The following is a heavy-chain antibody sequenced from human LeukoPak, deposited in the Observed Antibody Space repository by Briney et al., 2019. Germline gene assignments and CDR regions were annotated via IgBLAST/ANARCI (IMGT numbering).Heavy chain of an antibody. V-gene: IGHV1-2*02. CDR3: APSNSWYYYFDY. D-gene: IGHD6-13*01. J-gene: IGHJ4*02. CDR2: INPNSGGT. CDR1: GGTFSSYA. Sequence: ASVKVSCEASGGTFSSYAISWVRQAPGQGLEWLGWINPNSGGTNYAQRFQGRVTMTRDTSISTAYMELSRLRSDDTAVYFCAPSNSWYYYFDYWGQGTLVTVSS.